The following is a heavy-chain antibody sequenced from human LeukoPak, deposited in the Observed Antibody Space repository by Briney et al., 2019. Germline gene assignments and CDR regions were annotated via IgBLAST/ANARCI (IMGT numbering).Heavy chain of an antibody. J-gene: IGHJ5*02. CDR1: GYSISSGYY. V-gene: IGHV4-38-2*02. CDR2: IYHSGST. CDR3: AREQKNVLGYCSGGSCYTASNWFDP. D-gene: IGHD2-15*01. Sequence: SETVSLTCTVSGYSISSGYYWGWIRQPPGKGLEWIGSIYHSGSTYYNPSLKSRVTISVDTSKNQFSLKLSSVTAADTAVYYCAREQKNVLGYCSGGSCYTASNWFDPWGQGTLVTVSS.